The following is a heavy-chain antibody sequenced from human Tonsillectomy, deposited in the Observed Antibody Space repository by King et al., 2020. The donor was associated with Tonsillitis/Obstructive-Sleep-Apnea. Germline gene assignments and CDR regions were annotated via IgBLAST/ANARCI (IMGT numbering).Heavy chain of an antibody. D-gene: IGHD4-23*01. V-gene: IGHV3-15*01. J-gene: IGHJ3*01. CDR3: TWILKGVGGFDF. CDR2: IRSIAAGGTI. Sequence: VQLVESGGGLVKPGGSLRLTCAASGFPFNDAWMSWVRQAPGRGLEWVGGIRSIAAGGTIVYAAPVKGRVTISRDDSKNTLYLQVDSLKTEDTAVYYCTWILKGVGGFDFWGQGTTVTVSS. CDR1: GFPFNDAW.